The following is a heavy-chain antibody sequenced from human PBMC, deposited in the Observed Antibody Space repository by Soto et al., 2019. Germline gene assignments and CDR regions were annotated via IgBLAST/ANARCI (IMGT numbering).Heavy chain of an antibody. CDR2: IHSGGKT. D-gene: IGHD3-10*01. Sequence: EVQLVESGGALVQPGGSLRLSCAASGFTLSSNYMTWVRQAPGKGLEWVSVIHSGGKTYYADSVKDRFTISRDNSKNTLYLQMNSLRAEDTAVYYCARVWFGENNWFDPWGQGTLVTVSS. J-gene: IGHJ5*02. CDR1: GFTLSSNY. CDR3: ARVWFGENNWFDP. V-gene: IGHV3-66*01.